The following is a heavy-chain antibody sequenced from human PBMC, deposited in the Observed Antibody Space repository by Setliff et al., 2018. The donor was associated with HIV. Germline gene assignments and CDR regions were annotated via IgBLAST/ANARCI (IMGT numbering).Heavy chain of an antibody. CDR3: ARPISPLFDPFDY. CDR2: ISATAGDT. J-gene: IGHJ4*02. D-gene: IGHD3-10*02. CDR1: GFSFRTYA. Sequence: GGSLRLSCAASGFSFRTYAMSWVRQAPGKGLEWVSAISATAGDTYYADSVKGRFTISRDNSKNTLYLQMNSLRAEDTAVYYCARPISPLFDPFDYWGQGTLVTVSS. V-gene: IGHV3-23*01.